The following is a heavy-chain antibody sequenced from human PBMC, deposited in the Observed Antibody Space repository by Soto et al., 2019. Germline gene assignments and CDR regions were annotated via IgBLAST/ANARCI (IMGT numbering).Heavy chain of an antibody. CDR1: GYTFTSYD. Sequence: ASVKVSCKASGYTFTSYDINWVRQATGQGLEWMGWMNPNSGNTGYAQKFQGRVTMTRKTSISTAYMELSSLRSEDTAVYYCASPPFPQDYYYMDVWGKGTTVTVSS. V-gene: IGHV1-8*01. CDR2: MNPNSGNT. J-gene: IGHJ6*03. CDR3: ASPPFPQDYYYMDV.